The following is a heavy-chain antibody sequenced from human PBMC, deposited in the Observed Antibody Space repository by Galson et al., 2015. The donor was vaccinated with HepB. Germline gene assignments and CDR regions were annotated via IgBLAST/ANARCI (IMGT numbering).Heavy chain of an antibody. CDR2: INPNSGGT. D-gene: IGHD3-10*01. Sequence: SVKVSCKASGYTLTGYYMHWVRQAPGQGLEWMGWINPNSGGTNYAQKFQGWVTMTRDTSISTAYMELSRLRSDDTAVYYCARAYFTMVRGVPSPPCYWGQGTLVTVSS. J-gene: IGHJ4*02. CDR3: ARAYFTMVRGVPSPPCY. V-gene: IGHV1-2*04. CDR1: GYTLTGYY.